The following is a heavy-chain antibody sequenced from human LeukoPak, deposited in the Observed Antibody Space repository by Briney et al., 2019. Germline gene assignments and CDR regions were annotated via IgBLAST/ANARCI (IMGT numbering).Heavy chain of an antibody. CDR3: AKRGVVIRVILVGFHKEAYYFDS. CDR2: ISGSGGST. V-gene: IGHV3-23*01. J-gene: IGHJ4*02. Sequence: PGGSLRLSCAVSGITLSNYGMSWVRQAPGKGLEWVAGISGSGGSTNYADSVKGRFTTSRDSAKNTLYLQMTRLRAGETAVYFWAKRGVVIRVILVGFHKEAYYFDSWGQGALVTVSS. CDR1: GITLSNYG. D-gene: IGHD3-10*01.